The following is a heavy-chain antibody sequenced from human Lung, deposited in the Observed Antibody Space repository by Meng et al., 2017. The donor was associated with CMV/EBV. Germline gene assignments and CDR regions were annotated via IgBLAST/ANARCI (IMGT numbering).Heavy chain of an antibody. CDR3: ARQYSSSYYSDY. V-gene: IGHV4-34*01. Sequence: GSLRLXCVASGFTFSNYGMNWVRQVPGKGLEWIGEIRHSGDITNYNPSLKSRVTISIDTSKKQFSLKLSAVTAADTAVYYCARQYSSSYYSDYWGQGTLVTVSS. J-gene: IGHJ4*02. D-gene: IGHD6-6*01. CDR1: GFTFSNYG. CDR2: IRHSGDIT.